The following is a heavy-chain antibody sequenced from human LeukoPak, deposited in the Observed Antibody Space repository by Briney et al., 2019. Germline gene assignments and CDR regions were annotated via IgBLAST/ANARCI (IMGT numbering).Heavy chain of an antibody. CDR3: AKFSSNWYYFDY. V-gene: IGHV3-23*01. CDR2: ISGSGHIT. Sequence: PGGTLRLSCAASGFTFSSYGMNWVRQAPGKGLEWVSAISGSGHITYYADSVKGRFTISRDNSNNTLYLHMNSLRAEDTAVYYCAKFSSNWYYFDYWGQGTLVTVSS. D-gene: IGHD6-13*01. CDR1: GFTFSSYG. J-gene: IGHJ4*02.